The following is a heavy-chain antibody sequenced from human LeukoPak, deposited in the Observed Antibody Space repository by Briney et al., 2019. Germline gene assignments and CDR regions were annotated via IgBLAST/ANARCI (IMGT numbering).Heavy chain of an antibody. J-gene: IGHJ3*02. CDR3: ARDSPICSGGSCYSTLKHDAFDI. CDR2: ISSSSSYI. CDR1: GFTFSSYS. D-gene: IGHD2-15*01. Sequence: GGSLRLSCAASGFTFSSYSMNWVRQAPGKGLEWVSSISSSSSYIYYADSVKGRFTISRDNAKNSLYLQMNSLRAEDTAVYYCARDSPICSGGSCYSTLKHDAFDIWGQGTMVTVSS. V-gene: IGHV3-21*01.